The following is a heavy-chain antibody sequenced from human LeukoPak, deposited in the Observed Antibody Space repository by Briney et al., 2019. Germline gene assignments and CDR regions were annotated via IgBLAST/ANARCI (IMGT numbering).Heavy chain of an antibody. CDR1: GFTFGSYW. V-gene: IGHV3-7*01. CDR3: AKGYSSGWAYPIDY. Sequence: PGGSLRLSCAASGFTFGSYWMSWVRQAPGKGLEWVANIKQDGSEKYYADSVKGRFNISRDNSKNTLYLQMNGLRAEDTAVYYCAKGYSSGWAYPIDYWGQGTLVTVSS. D-gene: IGHD6-19*01. CDR2: IKQDGSEK. J-gene: IGHJ4*02.